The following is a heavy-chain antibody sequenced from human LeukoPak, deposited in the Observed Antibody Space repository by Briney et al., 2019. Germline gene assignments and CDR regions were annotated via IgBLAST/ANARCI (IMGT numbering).Heavy chain of an antibody. CDR1: GGSISSHY. D-gene: IGHD3-10*01. CDR2: IYTSGST. Sequence: PSETLSLTCTVSGGSISSHYWSWIRQPAGKGLEWIGRIYTSGSTNYNPSLKSRVTMSVDTSKNQFSLKLSSVTAADTAVYYCARGHSRVYYGSGATGYYNWFDPWGQGTLVTVSS. J-gene: IGHJ5*02. V-gene: IGHV4-4*07. CDR3: ARGHSRVYYGSGATGYYNWFDP.